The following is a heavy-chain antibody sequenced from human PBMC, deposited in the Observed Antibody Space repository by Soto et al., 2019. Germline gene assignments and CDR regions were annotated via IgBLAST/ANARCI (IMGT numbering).Heavy chain of an antibody. CDR1: GYSFTSHW. CDR2: IDPSDSYT. J-gene: IGHJ6*02. V-gene: IGHV5-10-1*01. Sequence: GESLKISCQGSGYSFTSHWITWVRQTPGKGLEWMGRIDPSDSYTNYSPSFQGRVTISADRSISTAFLQWSSLEASDTAIDYCARRLSGPKEEYNAYYFYGLDVWGQGTTVTVSS. D-gene: IGHD1-1*01. CDR3: ARRLSGPKEEYNAYYFYGLDV.